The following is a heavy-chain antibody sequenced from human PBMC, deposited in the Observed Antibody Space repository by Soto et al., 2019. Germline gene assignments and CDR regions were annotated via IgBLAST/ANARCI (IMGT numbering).Heavy chain of an antibody. Sequence: QVQLQESGPGLVKPSETLSLTCTVSGGSISSYYWSWIRQPPGKGLEWIGYIYYSGSTNYNPSLKSRVTISVDTSKNQFSLKLSSVTAADTAVYYCARVMVRGVIIPYNWFDPWGQGTLVTVSS. CDR1: GGSISSYY. D-gene: IGHD3-10*01. CDR3: ARVMVRGVIIPYNWFDP. J-gene: IGHJ5*02. V-gene: IGHV4-59*01. CDR2: IYYSGST.